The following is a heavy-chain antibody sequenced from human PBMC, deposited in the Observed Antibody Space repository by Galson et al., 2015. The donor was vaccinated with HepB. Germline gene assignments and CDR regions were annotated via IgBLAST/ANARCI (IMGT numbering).Heavy chain of an antibody. CDR2: IIPIFGTA. Sequence: SVKVSCKASGGTFSSYAISWVRQAPGQGLEWMGGIIPIFGTANYAQKFQGRVTITADESTSTAYMELSSLRSEDTAVYYCARGRLRRFLEWLLSDYYYYMDVWGKGTTVTVSS. CDR1: GGTFSSYA. CDR3: ARGRLRRFLEWLLSDYYYYMDV. D-gene: IGHD3-3*01. V-gene: IGHV1-69*13. J-gene: IGHJ6*03.